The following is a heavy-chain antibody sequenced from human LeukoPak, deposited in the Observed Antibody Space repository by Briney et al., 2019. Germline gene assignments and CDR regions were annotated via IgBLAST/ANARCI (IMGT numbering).Heavy chain of an antibody. J-gene: IGHJ3*02. CDR3: ARERAVLDAFDI. CDR2: INPSGGST. Sequence: GASVKVSCKASGYTFTSYYMHWVRQAPGQGLEWMGIINPSGGSTSYAQKFQGRVTMTRDTSTSTVYMELSSPRSEDTAVYYCARERAVLDAFDIWGQGTMVTVSS. V-gene: IGHV1-46*01. D-gene: IGHD6-19*01. CDR1: GYTFTSYY.